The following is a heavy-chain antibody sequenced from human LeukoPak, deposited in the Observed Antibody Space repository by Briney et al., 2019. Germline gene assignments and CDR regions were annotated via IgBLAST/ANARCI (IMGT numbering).Heavy chain of an antibody. Sequence: GGSLRLSCGASGFTFSSYWMPWVRQAPGKGLVWISRINSDGSTTSYADSVKGRFTSSRDNAKNTLYLQMNSLRAEDTAVYYCARGNYYGQDYWGQGTLVTVSS. V-gene: IGHV3-74*01. CDR2: INSDGSTT. J-gene: IGHJ4*02. CDR3: ARGNYYGQDY. D-gene: IGHD3-10*01. CDR1: GFTFSSYW.